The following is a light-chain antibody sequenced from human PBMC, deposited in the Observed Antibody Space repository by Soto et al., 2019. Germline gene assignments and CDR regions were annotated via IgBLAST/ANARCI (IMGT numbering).Light chain of an antibody. J-gene: IGLJ2*01. Sequence: QSALTQPASVSGSPGQSITISCTGTSSDVGGYNYVSWYQQHPGKAPKLMIYDVSNRPTGVSNRFSGSKSGNTASLTISGXXXXXXADYYCSSHTSSSTLVVFGGGTKLTV. CDR1: SSDVGGYNY. CDR2: DVS. V-gene: IGLV2-14*01. CDR3: SSHTSSSTLVV.